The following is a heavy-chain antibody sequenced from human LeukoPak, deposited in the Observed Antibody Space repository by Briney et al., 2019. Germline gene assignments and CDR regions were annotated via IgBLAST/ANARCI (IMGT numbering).Heavy chain of an antibody. J-gene: IGHJ4*02. V-gene: IGHV3-48*03. Sequence: GSLRLSCAASGFTFSSYEMNWGRQAPGKGLEWVSYISNSAGSIYYADSAKGRFTISRDNAKNSLYLQMNSLRAEDTAIYYCVSAYGGLLDYWGQGTLVTVSS. CDR3: VSAYGGLLDY. D-gene: IGHD3-16*01. CDR1: GFTFSSYE. CDR2: ISNSAGSI.